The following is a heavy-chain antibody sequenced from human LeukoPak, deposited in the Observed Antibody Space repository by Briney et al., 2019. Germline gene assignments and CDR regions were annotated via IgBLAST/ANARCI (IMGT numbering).Heavy chain of an antibody. V-gene: IGHV4-34*01. CDR1: GGSISSYY. Sequence: SETLSLTCTVSGGSISSYYWSWIRQPPGKGLEWIGEINHSGSTNYNPSLKSRVTISVDTSKNQFSLKLSSVTAADTAVYYCARTTLRWLALDSWGQGTLVTVSS. CDR3: ARTTLRWLALDS. CDR2: INHSGST. D-gene: IGHD6-19*01. J-gene: IGHJ4*02.